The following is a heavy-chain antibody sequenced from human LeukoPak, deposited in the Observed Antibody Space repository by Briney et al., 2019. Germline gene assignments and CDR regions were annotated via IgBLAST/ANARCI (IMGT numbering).Heavy chain of an antibody. J-gene: IGHJ4*02. CDR2: MNPNSGNT. D-gene: IGHD3-3*01. Sequence: ASVKVSCKASGYTFTSYDINWVRRATGQGLEWMGWMNPNSGNTGYAQKFQGRVTMTRNTSISTAYMELSSLRSEDTAVYYCARGLSGGQYYDFWSGYSPAAPGDYWGQGTLVTVSS. CDR3: ARGLSGGQYYDFWSGYSPAAPGDY. CDR1: GYTFTSYD. V-gene: IGHV1-8*01.